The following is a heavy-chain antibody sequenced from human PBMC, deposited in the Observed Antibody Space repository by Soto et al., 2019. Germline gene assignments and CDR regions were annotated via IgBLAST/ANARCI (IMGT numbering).Heavy chain of an antibody. J-gene: IGHJ2*01. CDR1: GFTFDDYA. V-gene: IGHV3-9*01. CDR3: AKDRQXGKYWYFDL. Sequence: EVQLVESGGGLVQPGRSLRLSCAASGFTFDDYAMHWVRQAPGKGLEWVSGISWNSGSIGYADSVKGRFTISRDNAKNSLYLQMNSLRAEDTALYYCAKDRQXGKYWYFDLWGRGTLVTVSS. CDR2: ISWNSGSI.